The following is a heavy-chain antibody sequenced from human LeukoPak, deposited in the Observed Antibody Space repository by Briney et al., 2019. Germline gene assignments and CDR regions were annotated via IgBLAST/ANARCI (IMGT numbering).Heavy chain of an antibody. CDR1: GFTVSSIY. D-gene: IGHD1-26*01. CDR3: ARTLGSGSYYGY. CDR2: IYSGGST. J-gene: IGHJ4*02. Sequence: TGGSLRLSCAASGFTVSSIYMSWVRQAPGKGLEWVSVIYSGGSTYYADSVKGRFTISRDNSKNTLYLQMNSLRADDTAIYYCARTLGSGSYYGYWGQGTLVTVSS. V-gene: IGHV3-53*01.